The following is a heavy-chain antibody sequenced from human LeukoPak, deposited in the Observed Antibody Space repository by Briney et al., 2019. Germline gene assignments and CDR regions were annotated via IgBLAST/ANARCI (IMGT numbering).Heavy chain of an antibody. D-gene: IGHD5-12*01. CDR3: ARQGSGYDFSDY. CDR2: IYYSGST. CDR1: GGSISNYY. J-gene: IGHJ4*02. V-gene: IGHV4-59*08. Sequence: SETLSLTCTVSGGSISNYYWNWIRQPPGKGLEWIGYIYYSGSTYYNPSLKSRVTISVDTSKNQFSLKLSSVTAADTAVYYCARQGSGYDFSDYWGQGTLVTVSS.